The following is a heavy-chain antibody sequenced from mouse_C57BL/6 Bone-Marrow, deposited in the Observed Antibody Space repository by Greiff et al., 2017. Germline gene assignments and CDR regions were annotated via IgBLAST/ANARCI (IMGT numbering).Heavy chain of an antibody. Sequence: QVQLQQSGPELVKPGASVKISCKASGYAFSSSWMNWVKQRPGKGLEWIGRIYPGDGDTNYNGKFKGKATLTADKSSSTAYMQLSSLTSEDSAVYFCARRFYYGNYNYAMDYWGQGTSVTVSS. CDR1: GYAFSSSW. V-gene: IGHV1-82*01. D-gene: IGHD2-1*01. CDR2: IYPGDGDT. J-gene: IGHJ4*01. CDR3: ARRFYYGNYNYAMDY.